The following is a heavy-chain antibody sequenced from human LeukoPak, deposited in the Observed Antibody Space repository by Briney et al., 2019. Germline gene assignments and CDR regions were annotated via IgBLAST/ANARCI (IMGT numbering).Heavy chain of an antibody. CDR2: ISNDGSRK. CDR1: GFTFSRHG. D-gene: IGHD3-22*01. CDR3: ARRSRIRAYGGDSSGYCFDY. V-gene: IGHV3-30*03. J-gene: IGHJ4*02. Sequence: GGSLRLPCAPSGFTFSRHGMHWVRQAPGKGLEWVAIISNDGSRKYYAHSVEGRFTISRDNSKNTLYLQMDSLRAEDTAVYYCARRSRIRAYGGDSSGYCFDYWGQGTLVTVSS.